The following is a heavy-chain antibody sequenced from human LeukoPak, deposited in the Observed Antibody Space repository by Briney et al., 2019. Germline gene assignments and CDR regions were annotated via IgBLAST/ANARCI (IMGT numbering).Heavy chain of an antibody. V-gene: IGHV3-9*01. D-gene: IGHD6-19*01. CDR3: AREVSSGWYGADY. CDR1: GFTFDDYA. CDR2: ISWNSGSI. J-gene: IGHJ4*02. Sequence: PGGSLRLSYAAPGFTFDDYAMHWVRQAPGKGLEWVSGISWNSGSIGYADSVKGRFTISRDNAKNSLYLQMNSLRAEDTAVYYCAREVSSGWYGADYWGQGTLVTVSS.